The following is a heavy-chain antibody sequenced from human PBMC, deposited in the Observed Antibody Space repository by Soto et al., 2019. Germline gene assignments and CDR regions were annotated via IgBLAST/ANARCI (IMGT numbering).Heavy chain of an antibody. Sequence: ESGGGVVQPGRSLRLSCAASGFTFSSYGMHWVRQAPGKGLEWVAVIWYDGSNKYYADSVKGRFTISRDNSKNTLYLQMNSLRAEDTAVYYCARDRASGYDYPLFDYWGQGTLVTVSS. CDR2: IWYDGSNK. D-gene: IGHD5-12*01. V-gene: IGHV3-33*01. J-gene: IGHJ4*02. CDR1: GFTFSSYG. CDR3: ARDRASGYDYPLFDY.